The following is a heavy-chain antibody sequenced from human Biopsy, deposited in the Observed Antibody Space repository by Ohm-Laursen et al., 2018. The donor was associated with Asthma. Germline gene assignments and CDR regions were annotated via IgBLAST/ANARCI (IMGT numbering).Heavy chain of an antibody. Sequence: SLRLSCSAFGFAVSRDYMFWVRQAPGKGLEWVSVIYSGGTSHTADSVRGRFTISRDYSKNTLYLQMQSLRAEDTAVYYCARGDSSNWSHYYFDYWGQGTLVTVSS. V-gene: IGHV3-53*01. CDR3: ARGDSSNWSHYYFDY. J-gene: IGHJ4*02. D-gene: IGHD3-22*01. CDR1: GFAVSRDY. CDR2: IYSGGTS.